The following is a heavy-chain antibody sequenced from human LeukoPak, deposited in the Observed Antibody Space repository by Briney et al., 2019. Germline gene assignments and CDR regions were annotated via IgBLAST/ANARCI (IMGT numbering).Heavy chain of an antibody. CDR3: ARASAYYDFWSGYPNWFDP. V-gene: IGHV4-39*07. D-gene: IGHD3-3*01. CDR1: GGSISSSSYY. J-gene: IGHJ5*02. CDR2: IYYSGST. Sequence: SETLSLTCTVSGGSISSSSYYWGWIRQPPGKGLEWIGSIYYSGSTYYNPSLKSRVTISVDTSKNQFSLKLSSVTAADTAVYYCARASAYYDFWSGYPNWFDPWGQGTLVTVSS.